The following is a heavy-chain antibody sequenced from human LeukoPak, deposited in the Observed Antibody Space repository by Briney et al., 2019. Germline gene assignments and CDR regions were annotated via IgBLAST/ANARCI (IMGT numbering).Heavy chain of an antibody. CDR3: AKCSDSSGHFDY. J-gene: IGHJ4*02. D-gene: IGHD3-22*01. Sequence: GGSLRLSCAASGFTFDDYAMHWVRQAPGKGLEWVSGISWNSGSIGYADSVKGRFTISRDNAKNSLYLQMNSLRAEDTALYYCAKCSDSSGHFDYWGQGTLVTVSS. CDR1: GFTFDDYA. V-gene: IGHV3-9*01. CDR2: ISWNSGSI.